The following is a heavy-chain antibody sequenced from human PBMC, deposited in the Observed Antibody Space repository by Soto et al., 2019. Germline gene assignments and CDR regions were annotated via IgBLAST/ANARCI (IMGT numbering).Heavy chain of an antibody. D-gene: IGHD2-8*01. J-gene: IGHJ6*02. Sequence: SETLSLTCAVHGGSFSGYYWSWIRQPPGKGLEWIGDINHSGSTNYNPSLKSQVTISVDTSKNQFSLKLSSVTASDTAVYYCARFMVHAIRSCYNGIDVWGQGTTVTVSS. CDR1: GGSFSGYY. V-gene: IGHV4-34*01. CDR2: INHSGST. CDR3: ARFMVHAIRSCYNGIDV.